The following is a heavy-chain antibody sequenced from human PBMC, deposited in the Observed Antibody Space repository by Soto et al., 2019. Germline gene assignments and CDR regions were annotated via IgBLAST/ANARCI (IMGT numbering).Heavy chain of an antibody. CDR2: INLNSGGT. D-gene: IGHD5-18*01. CDR3: ARVSSGYSYGPTFDY. J-gene: IGHJ4*02. CDR1: GYTFTGYY. V-gene: IGHV1-2*04. Sequence: ASVKVSCKASGYTFTGYYMHWVRQAPGQGLEWMGWINLNSGGTNYAQKFQGWVTMTRDTSISTAYMELSRLRSDDTAVYYCARVSSGYSYGPTFDYWGQGTLVTVSS.